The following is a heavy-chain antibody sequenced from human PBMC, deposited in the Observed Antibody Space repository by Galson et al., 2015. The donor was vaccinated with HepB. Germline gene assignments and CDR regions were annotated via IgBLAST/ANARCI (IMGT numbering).Heavy chain of an antibody. CDR1: GFTFNKAW. Sequence: SLRLSCAASGFTFNKAWMSWVRQAPGKGLEWVGRFNSNTDGGTTDYAAPVKGRFTISKDDSKNTLYLQMNSLKTEDTALYYCTTPPPYLYYSDPAYWGQGILVTVSS. D-gene: IGHD3-22*01. CDR2: FNSNTDGGTT. V-gene: IGHV3-15*01. CDR3: TTPPPYLYYSDPAY. J-gene: IGHJ4*02.